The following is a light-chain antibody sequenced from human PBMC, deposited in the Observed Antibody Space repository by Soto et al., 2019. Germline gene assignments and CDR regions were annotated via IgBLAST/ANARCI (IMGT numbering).Light chain of an antibody. J-gene: IGKJ1*01. CDR1: RSFSSSY. V-gene: IGKV3-20*01. CDR3: QQFASSPRT. Sequence: EIVLTQSPGTLALSPGERATLSCRASRSFSSSYLAWYQQMPGQAPRLLIYAASTRATGIPDRFSGSGSGADFTLTITRLEPEDFAVYYCQQFASSPRTFGRGTTVEIK. CDR2: AAS.